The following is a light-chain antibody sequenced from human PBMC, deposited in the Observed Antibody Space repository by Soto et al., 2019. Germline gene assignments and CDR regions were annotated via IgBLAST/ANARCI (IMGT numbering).Light chain of an antibody. CDR2: DVS. Sequence: QSALTQPRSVSGSPGQSVTISCTGTSSDVGGYNYVSWYQQHPGKAPKLMIYDVSKRPSGVPDRFSGSKSGNTASLNISGRRAEDEDDYSCCSYAGSVVVCGGTELAVL. V-gene: IGLV2-11*01. J-gene: IGLJ2*01. CDR1: SSDVGGYNY. CDR3: CSYAGSVV.